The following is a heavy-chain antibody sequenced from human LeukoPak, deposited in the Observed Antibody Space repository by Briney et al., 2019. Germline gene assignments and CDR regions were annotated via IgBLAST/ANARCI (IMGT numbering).Heavy chain of an antibody. CDR2: ISSNGGST. D-gene: IGHD1-26*01. V-gene: IGHV3-64*01. CDR1: GFTFSSYA. J-gene: IGHJ4*02. Sequence: GGSLRLSCAASGFTFSSYAMHWVRQAPGKGLEYVSAISSNGGSTYYANSVKGRFTISRDNSKNTLYLQMGSLRAEDMAVYYCARGKPLVDYWGQGTLVTVSS. CDR3: ARGKPLVDY.